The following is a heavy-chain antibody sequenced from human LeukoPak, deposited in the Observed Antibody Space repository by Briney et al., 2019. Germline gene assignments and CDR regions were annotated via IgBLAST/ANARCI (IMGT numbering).Heavy chain of an antibody. J-gene: IGHJ5*02. Sequence: ASVKVSCKASGYTFTSYDINWVRQATGQGLEWVGWMNPNSGNTGYAQKFQGRVTMTRNTSISTAYMELSSLRSEDTAVYYCARGSPIDFWSGYWYWFDPWGQGTLVTVSS. CDR1: GYTFTSYD. CDR2: MNPNSGNT. CDR3: ARGSPIDFWSGYWYWFDP. V-gene: IGHV1-8*01. D-gene: IGHD3-3*01.